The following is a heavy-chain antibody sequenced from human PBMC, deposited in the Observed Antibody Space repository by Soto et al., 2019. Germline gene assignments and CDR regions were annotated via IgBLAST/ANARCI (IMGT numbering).Heavy chain of an antibody. CDR2: ISGSGGST. Sequence: GGSLRLSCAASGFTFSSYAMSWVRQAPGKGLEWVSAISGSGGSTYYADSVKGRFTISRDNSKNTLYLQMNSLRAEDTAVYYCAKDLRKGYCSGGSCYLDAFDIWGQGTMVTVSS. CDR1: GFTFSSYA. D-gene: IGHD2-15*01. V-gene: IGHV3-23*01. CDR3: AKDLRKGYCSGGSCYLDAFDI. J-gene: IGHJ3*02.